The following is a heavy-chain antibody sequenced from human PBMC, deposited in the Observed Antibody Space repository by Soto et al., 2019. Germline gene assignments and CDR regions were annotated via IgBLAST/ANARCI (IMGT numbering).Heavy chain of an antibody. CDR2: IIPIFGTA. J-gene: IGHJ1*01. V-gene: IGHV1-69*06. CDR1: GGTFSSYA. Sequence: SVKVSCKASGGTFSSYAISWVRQAPGQGLEWMGGIIPIFGTANYAQTFQGRVTITADKSKSTAYMELSSLRSEDTAVYYCASRQGGRGRCFQHWGQGTLVTVSS. D-gene: IGHD2-15*01. CDR3: ASRQGGRGRCFQH.